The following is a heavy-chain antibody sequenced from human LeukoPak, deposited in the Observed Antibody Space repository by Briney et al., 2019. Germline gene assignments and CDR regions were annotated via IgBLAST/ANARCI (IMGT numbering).Heavy chain of an antibody. J-gene: IGHJ4*02. CDR2: LSSSGSDF. CDR1: GFTFSSYE. Sequence: GGSLRLSCEDSGFTFSSYEMNWVRQAPGKGMEWIAYLSSSGSDFSYADSVKGRFTIATDNPNNSVYLEMNSLRADDTAVYYCARSARLMKGVVEVTALDDWGQGTLVTVSS. CDR3: ARSARLMKGVVEVTALDD. D-gene: IGHD3-3*01. V-gene: IGHV3-48*03.